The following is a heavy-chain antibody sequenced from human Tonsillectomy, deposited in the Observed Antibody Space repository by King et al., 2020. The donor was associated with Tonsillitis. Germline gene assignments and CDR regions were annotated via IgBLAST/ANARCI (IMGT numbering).Heavy chain of an antibody. V-gene: IGHV3-21*01. Sequence: EVQLVESGGGLVKRGGSLRLSCAAAGFTFSSYTMNWVRQAPGKGLEWVSSMISSSSYIYYADSVKGRFTISRDNAKNPLYLQMNSLRAEDTAVYYCASAYADYGSGSYYSTWGQGTLVTVSS. CDR1: GFTFSSYT. J-gene: IGHJ5*02. CDR3: ASAYADYGSGSYYST. D-gene: IGHD3-10*01. CDR2: MISSSSYI.